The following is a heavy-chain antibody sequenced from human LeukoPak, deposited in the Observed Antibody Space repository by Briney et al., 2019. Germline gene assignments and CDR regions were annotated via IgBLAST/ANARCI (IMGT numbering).Heavy chain of an antibody. V-gene: IGHV3-21*01. D-gene: IGHD3-22*01. CDR2: ISSSSSYI. Sequence: GGSLRLSCAASGFTFSSYSMNWVRQAPGKGLEWVSSISSSSSYIYYADSVKGRFTISRDNAKNSLYLQMNSLRAEDTAVYYCARVGPSSYYDSSGYPPSVDYWGQGILVTVSS. CDR1: GFTFSSYS. CDR3: ARVGPSSYYDSSGYPPSVDY. J-gene: IGHJ4*02.